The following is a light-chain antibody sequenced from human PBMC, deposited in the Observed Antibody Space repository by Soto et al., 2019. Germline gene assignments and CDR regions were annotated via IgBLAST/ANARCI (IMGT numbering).Light chain of an antibody. J-gene: IGKJ1*01. CDR1: QSINNR. CDR3: QQFIDGWT. Sequence: DIHMTQSPSTLSASIGDRVTITCRASQSINNRLAWYQQMPGKATKLLIYDASSLESGVPSRFRGSGSETEFTLTISSLQPDDFATYYCQQFIDGWTFGQGTKVDIK. V-gene: IGKV1-5*01. CDR2: DAS.